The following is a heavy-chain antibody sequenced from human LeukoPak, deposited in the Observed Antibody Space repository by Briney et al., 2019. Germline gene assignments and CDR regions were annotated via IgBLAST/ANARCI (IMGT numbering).Heavy chain of an antibody. J-gene: IGHJ4*02. Sequence: GGSLRLSCVASGFTFNTYSMNWFRQAPGKGLEWFSYISSSSGTIYYSDSVKGRFTISRDNAKNSLYLQMNNLRAEDTAVYYCARGRDLFDSWGQGTLVIVSS. CDR3: ARGRDLFDS. V-gene: IGHV3-48*04. CDR1: GFTFNTYS. CDR2: ISSSSGTI.